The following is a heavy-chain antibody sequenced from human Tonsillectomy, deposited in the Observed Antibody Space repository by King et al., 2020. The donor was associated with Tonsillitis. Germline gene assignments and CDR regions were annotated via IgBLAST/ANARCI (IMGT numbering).Heavy chain of an antibody. D-gene: IGHD2-21*02. CDR2: INHSGSI. V-gene: IGHV4-34*01. CDR1: GGSFNGFY. Sequence: HVQLQQWGAGLLKPSETLSLTCAVYGGSFNGFYWSWIRQPPGKGLEWIGEINHSGSINYNPSLKSRVTISIDTSKNQFSLKLTSVTAADTALYYCARVSAYCRGDCYPSFDYWGQGTLVTVSS. J-gene: IGHJ4*02. CDR3: ARVSAYCRGDCYPSFDY.